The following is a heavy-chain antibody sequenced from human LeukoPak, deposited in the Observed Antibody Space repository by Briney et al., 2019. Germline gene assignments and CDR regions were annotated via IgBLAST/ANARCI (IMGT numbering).Heavy chain of an antibody. CDR3: VRGFYEGVDY. Sequence: PSETLSLTCAVSGGSISSSNWWSWVRQPPGKGLEWIGEIYHSGSTNYNPSLKSRVTISVDTSKNQFSLKLGSVTAADTAVYYCVRGFYEGVDYWGQGTLVTVSS. J-gene: IGHJ4*02. CDR2: IYHSGST. CDR1: GGSISSSNW. V-gene: IGHV4-4*02. D-gene: IGHD5/OR15-5a*01.